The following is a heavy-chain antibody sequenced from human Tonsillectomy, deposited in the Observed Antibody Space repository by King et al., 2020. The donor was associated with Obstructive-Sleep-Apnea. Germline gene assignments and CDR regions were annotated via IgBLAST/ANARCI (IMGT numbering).Heavy chain of an antibody. J-gene: IGHJ3*02. Sequence: VQLVESGGGLVQPGGSLRLSCAASGFTVSRNYINWVRQAPGKGLEWVSVIYSGGSTYYADSVKGRFTISRDNSKNTLYFQMNSLRAEDTAVYYCARDGTTIADFYIWGQGTTVTVSS. CDR1: GFTVSRNY. D-gene: IGHD5-12*01. V-gene: IGHV3-66*01. CDR2: IYSGGST. CDR3: ARDGTTIADFYI.